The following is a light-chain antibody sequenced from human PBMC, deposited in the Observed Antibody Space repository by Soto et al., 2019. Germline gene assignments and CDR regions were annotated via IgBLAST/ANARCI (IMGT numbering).Light chain of an antibody. Sequence: DIQMTQSPSTLSASVGDRVTITCLASQSISSWLAWYQQKPGKAPKLLIYDASSLESGVPSRFSGSGSGTEFTLTISSLHPDDFATYYCQQYNSYSWTFGQGTKVDIK. CDR1: QSISSW. V-gene: IGKV1-5*01. CDR3: QQYNSYSWT. J-gene: IGKJ1*01. CDR2: DAS.